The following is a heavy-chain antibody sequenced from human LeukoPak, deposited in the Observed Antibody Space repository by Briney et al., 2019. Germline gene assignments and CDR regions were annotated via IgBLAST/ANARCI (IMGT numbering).Heavy chain of an antibody. CDR3: ARDRGYFYYGMDV. Sequence: GGSLRLSCAASGFTVSSNYMSWVRQAPGKGLEWVSVIYSGGSTYYADSVKGRFTISRDNSKNTLDLQVNSLRAEDTAVYYCARDRGYFYYGMDVWGQGTTVTVSS. J-gene: IGHJ6*02. V-gene: IGHV3-66*01. CDR1: GFTVSSNY. CDR2: IYSGGST.